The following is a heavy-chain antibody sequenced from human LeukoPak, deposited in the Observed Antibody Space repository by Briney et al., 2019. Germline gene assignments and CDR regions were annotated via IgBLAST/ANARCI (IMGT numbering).Heavy chain of an antibody. Sequence: GESLKISCQGSGYRFTSYWIGWVRQMPGKGLEWMGIIYPGDSDTRYSPSFQCQVPISAHQSNPTSYLQSSSLKAPDSVMYCCARGGGYCSGGSCSLVGMDVWGQGTTVTVSS. CDR3: ARGGGYCSGGSCSLVGMDV. CDR1: GYRFTSYW. J-gene: IGHJ6*02. CDR2: IYPGDSDT. V-gene: IGHV5-51*01. D-gene: IGHD2-15*01.